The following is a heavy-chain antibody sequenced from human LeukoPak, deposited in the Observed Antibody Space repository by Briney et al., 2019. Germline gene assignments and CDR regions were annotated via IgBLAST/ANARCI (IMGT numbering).Heavy chain of an antibody. CDR1: GYTLTELS. Sequence: GASVKVSCKVSGYTLTELSMHWVRQAPGKGLEWMGGFDPEDGETIYAQKFQGRVTMTEDTSTDTAYMELSSLRSEDTAVYYCATVLVAAAGNLYYYYYGMDVWGRGTTVTVSS. V-gene: IGHV1-24*01. J-gene: IGHJ6*02. CDR2: FDPEDGET. D-gene: IGHD6-13*01. CDR3: ATVLVAAAGNLYYYYYGMDV.